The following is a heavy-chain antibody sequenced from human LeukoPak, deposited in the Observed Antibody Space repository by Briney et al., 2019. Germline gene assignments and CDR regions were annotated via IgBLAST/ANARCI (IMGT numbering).Heavy chain of an antibody. D-gene: IGHD3-22*01. Sequence: GGSLRLSCAASGFTFGSYGMSWVRQAPGKGLEWASFITPNADRASYADSVKGRFTISRDNPRNTLYMQMNSLRDEDTAVYYCAIMHGYYDGSGYWVQWGQGTLVTVSS. CDR3: AIMHGYYDGSGYWVQ. V-gene: IGHV3-23*01. J-gene: IGHJ1*01. CDR1: GFTFGSYG. CDR2: ITPNADRA.